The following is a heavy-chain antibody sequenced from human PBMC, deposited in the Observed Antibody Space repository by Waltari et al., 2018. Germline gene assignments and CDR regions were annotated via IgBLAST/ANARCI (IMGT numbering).Heavy chain of an antibody. CDR2: FYYSGST. D-gene: IGHD2-15*01. CDR1: GGSISSSTYY. CDR3: ARHGGTWGGGSCYSHWFDP. Sequence: QLQLQESGPGLVKPSETLSLTCTVSGGSISSSTYYWGWIRQSPGKGLEWIGSFYYSGSTYYNPSITSRGTISVDTSKNQFSLRLSSVTAADTSVYYCARHGGTWGGGSCYSHWFDPWGQGTLVTV. J-gene: IGHJ5*02. V-gene: IGHV4-39*01.